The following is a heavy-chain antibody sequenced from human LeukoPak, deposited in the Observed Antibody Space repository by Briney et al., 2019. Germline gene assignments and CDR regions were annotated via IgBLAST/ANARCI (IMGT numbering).Heavy chain of an antibody. CDR1: GFTFSTHD. CDR3: AREKRWFDP. CDR2: ISGSGGNT. J-gene: IGHJ5*02. V-gene: IGHV3-23*01. Sequence: PGGSLRLSCAASGFTFSTHDMTWVRQAPGKGLEWVSGISGSGGNTHYGDSVKGRFTISRDNSKNSLYLQMNSLRAEDTAVYYCAREKRWFDPWGQGTLVTVSS.